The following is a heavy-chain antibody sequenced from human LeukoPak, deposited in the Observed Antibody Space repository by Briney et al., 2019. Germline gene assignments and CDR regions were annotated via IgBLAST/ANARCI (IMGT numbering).Heavy chain of an antibody. Sequence: GGSLRLSCAASGFIFSSYGMSWVRQAPGKGLEWVANIKQDGSEKYYVDSVKGRFTISRDNAKHSLSLQMNSLRAEDTAVYYCARDRLYGPPDYWGQGTLVTVSS. J-gene: IGHJ4*02. D-gene: IGHD4-17*01. CDR2: IKQDGSEK. V-gene: IGHV3-7*01. CDR3: ARDRLYGPPDY. CDR1: GFIFSSYG.